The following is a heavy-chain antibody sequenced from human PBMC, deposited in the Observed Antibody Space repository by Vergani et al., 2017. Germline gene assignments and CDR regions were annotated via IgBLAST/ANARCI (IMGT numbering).Heavy chain of an antibody. CDR3: ARDGVATVEGY. Sequence: VQLVHSGAEVKKPAASVKVSCKASGYTFTSYGISGVRPAPGQRLEWMGWISAYNGNTNYAQKLQGRVTMTTDTSTSTAYMELRSLRSDDTAVDYCARDGVATVEGYWGQGTLVTVSS. V-gene: IGHV1-18*04. CDR1: GYTFTSYG. J-gene: IGHJ4*02. D-gene: IGHD5-12*01. CDR2: ISAYNGNT.